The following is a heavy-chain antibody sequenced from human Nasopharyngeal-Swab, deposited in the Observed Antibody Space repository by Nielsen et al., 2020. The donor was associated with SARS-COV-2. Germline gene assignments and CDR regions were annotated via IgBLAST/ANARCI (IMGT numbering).Heavy chain of an antibody. CDR3: ARDFGLNYDTYAMDV. J-gene: IGHJ6*02. CDR1: GFTFNTYN. Sequence: GGSLRLSCAASGFTFNTYNMNWVRQAPGRGLEWVSSISSSSRYIYYADSLKGRFTISRDNAKNSLYLQMNSPRAEDTAVYYCARDFGLNYDTYAMDVWGQGTTVTVSS. D-gene: IGHD3-3*01. V-gene: IGHV3-21*01. CDR2: ISSSSRYI.